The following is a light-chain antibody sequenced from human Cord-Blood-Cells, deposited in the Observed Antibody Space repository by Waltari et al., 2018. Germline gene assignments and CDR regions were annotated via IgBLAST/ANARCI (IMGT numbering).Light chain of an antibody. CDR1: QSISSY. V-gene: IGKV1-39*01. CDR2: AAS. Sequence: DIPMTQSPYSLSASVGARVTITCRASQSISSYLNWYQQKPGKAPKLLIYAASSLQSWVPSRFSGSGSGTDFTHNISKLQPEDFATYYWQQSYSTPPWTFGQGTKVEIK. J-gene: IGKJ1*01. CDR3: QQSYSTPPWT.